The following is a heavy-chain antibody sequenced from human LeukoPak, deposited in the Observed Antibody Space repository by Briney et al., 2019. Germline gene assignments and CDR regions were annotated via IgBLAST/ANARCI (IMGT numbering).Heavy chain of an antibody. CDR3: AREARDSGSYNDAFDI. CDR1: GFTFSSYG. V-gene: IGHV3-33*01. J-gene: IGHJ3*02. CDR2: IWYDGSNK. D-gene: IGHD3-10*01. Sequence: GGSLRLSCAASGFTFSSYGMNWVRQAPGKGLEWVAIIWYDGSNKYYADSVKGRFTISRDNSKNTLYLQMNSLRAEDTAVYYCAREARDSGSYNDAFDIWGQGTMVTVSS.